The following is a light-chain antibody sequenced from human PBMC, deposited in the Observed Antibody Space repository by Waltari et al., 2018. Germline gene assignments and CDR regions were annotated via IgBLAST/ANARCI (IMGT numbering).Light chain of an antibody. CDR3: QQYNNWPRT. CDR2: SAS. Sequence: EVVMTQSPATLSVSPGDTATLSCRASQSVGSNLAWYQQKPGQAPRLLIYSASTRATGIPVRFSASGSGTEFTLTISSLQSEDFAVYYCQQYNNWPRTFGQGTKVEIK. V-gene: IGKV3-15*01. J-gene: IGKJ1*01. CDR1: QSVGSN.